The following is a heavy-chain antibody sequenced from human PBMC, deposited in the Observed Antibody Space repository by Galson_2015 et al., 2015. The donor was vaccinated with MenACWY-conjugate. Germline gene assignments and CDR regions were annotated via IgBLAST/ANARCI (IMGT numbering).Heavy chain of an antibody. CDR2: IDWRDNK. CDR3: ARMHIVLDATDAFEI. J-gene: IGHJ3*02. CDR1: GFSLSTYEMC. V-gene: IGHV2-70*18. D-gene: IGHD3-22*01. Sequence: PALVKPTQTLTLTCTFSGFSLSTYEMCIYWVRQPPGKALEWLAHIDWRDNKYYTTSLKTRLTISKDTSTNQVVLTMTNVDPVDTATYYCARMHIVLDATDAFEIWGQGTMVTVSS.